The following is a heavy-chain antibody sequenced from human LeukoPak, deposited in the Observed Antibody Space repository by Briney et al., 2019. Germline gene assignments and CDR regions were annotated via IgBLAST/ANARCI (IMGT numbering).Heavy chain of an antibody. CDR2: IYYSGST. V-gene: IGHV4-39*02. J-gene: IGHJ3*02. CDR3: ARDLRDSSGHDAFDI. D-gene: IGHD3-22*01. Sequence: KPSETLSLTCTVSGGSISSSSYYWGWIRQPPGKGLEWIGSIYYSGSTYYNPSLKSRVTISVDTSKNQFSLKLSSVTAADTAVYYCARDLRDSSGHDAFDIWGQGTMVTVSS. CDR1: GGSISSSSYY.